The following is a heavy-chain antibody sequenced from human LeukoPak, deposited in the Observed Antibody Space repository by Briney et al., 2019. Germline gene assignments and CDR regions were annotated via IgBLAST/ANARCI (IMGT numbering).Heavy chain of an antibody. CDR2: ISYDGSNK. Sequence: GGSLRLYCAASGFTFSSYGMHWVRQAPGKGLEWVAVISYDGSNKYYADSVKGRFTISRDNSKNTLYLQMNSLRAEDTAVYYCAKAVGGSSSLWGQGTLVTVSS. CDR3: AKAVGGSSSL. V-gene: IGHV3-30*18. D-gene: IGHD1-26*01. CDR1: GFTFSSYG. J-gene: IGHJ4*02.